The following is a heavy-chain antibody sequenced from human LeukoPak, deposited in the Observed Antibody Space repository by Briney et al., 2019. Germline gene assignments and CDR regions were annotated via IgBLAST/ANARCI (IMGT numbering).Heavy chain of an antibody. D-gene: IGHD3-3*01. V-gene: IGHV3-7*01. J-gene: IGHJ6*03. CDR2: INQDESER. CDR3: AKSLWGGSGRYFYYLDV. Sequence: GGSLRLSCATSGFIFSRYWMSWVRQAPGKGLEWVANINQDESERNYVDSVKGRFTISRDNSKNTLFLQMNSLRVEDTAVYYCAKSLWGGSGRYFYYLDVWGKGTTVTVSS. CDR1: GFIFSRYW.